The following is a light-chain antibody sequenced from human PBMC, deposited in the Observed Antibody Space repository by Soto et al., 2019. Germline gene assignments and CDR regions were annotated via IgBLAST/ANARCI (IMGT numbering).Light chain of an antibody. CDR3: QQYGSSGT. J-gene: IGKJ1*01. CDR2: ETY. CDR1: QSIRNNY. V-gene: IGKV3-20*01. Sequence: DIVLTQSPDTLSLSPGETVTLSCRASQSIRNNYLAWYQQKRGQAPRLLIFETYRRATGIPDRFSGSGSGIDFTLTISRLEPEDFAVYYCQQYGSSGTFGQGTKVDIK.